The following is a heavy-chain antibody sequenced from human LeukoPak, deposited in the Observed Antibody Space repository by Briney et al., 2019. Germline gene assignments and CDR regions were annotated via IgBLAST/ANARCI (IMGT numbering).Heavy chain of an antibody. CDR1: GFTLSIWS. D-gene: IGHD6-19*01. CDR3: TKAGIAVPATPDY. V-gene: IGHV3-23*01. CDR2: IGGSGGPT. J-gene: IGHJ4*02. Sequence: GGSLRLSCAASGFTLSIWSMSWVRQAPGKGLEWVSAIGGSGGPTYYADSVKGRFTISRDNSKNTMYLQMNSLRAEDTAVYYCTKAGIAVPATPDYWGQGTLVTVSS.